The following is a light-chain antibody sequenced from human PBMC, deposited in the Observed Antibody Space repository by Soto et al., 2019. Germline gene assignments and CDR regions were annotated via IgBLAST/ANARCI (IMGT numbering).Light chain of an antibody. CDR3: QQLKSYPQT. V-gene: IGKV1-17*01. J-gene: IGKJ1*01. CDR1: QSVSNF. CDR2: AAS. Sequence: DIQMTQSPSSLSASVGDRVTITCRASQSVSNFLHWYQQKPGKAPKLLMYAASNLQSGVPSRFSGSGSGTEFTLTISSLQPEDFATYYCQQLKSYPQTFGQGTKVDI.